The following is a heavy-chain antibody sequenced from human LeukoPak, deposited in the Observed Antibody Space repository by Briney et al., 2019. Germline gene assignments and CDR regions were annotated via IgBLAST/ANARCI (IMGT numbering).Heavy chain of an antibody. D-gene: IGHD5-12*01. J-gene: IGHJ3*02. CDR2: IYYSGST. CDR1: GGPISSGGYS. V-gene: IGHV4-31*03. CDR3: ASFVGSGVATIDAFDI. Sequence: PSETLSLTCTVSGGPISSGGYSWSWIRQHPGKGLEWIGYIYYSGSTYYNPSLKSRVTISVDTSKNQFSLKLSSVTAADTAVYYCASFVGSGVATIDAFDIWGQGTMVTVSP.